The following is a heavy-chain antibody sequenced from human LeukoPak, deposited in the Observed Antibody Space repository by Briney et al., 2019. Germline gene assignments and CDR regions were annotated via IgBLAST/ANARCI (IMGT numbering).Heavy chain of an antibody. CDR3: ARDSWVFDF. D-gene: IGHD6-13*01. CDR2: MSYDGSNK. V-gene: IGHV3-30*04. Sequence: PGGSLRLSCAASGFTFSNFAMHWVRQAPGKGLEWVAMMSYDGSNKYTDSVKGRFTISRDNSKNMVDRYMSNLKIEDTAVYYCARDSWVFDFWGQGTLVSVSS. J-gene: IGHJ4*02. CDR1: GFTFSNFA.